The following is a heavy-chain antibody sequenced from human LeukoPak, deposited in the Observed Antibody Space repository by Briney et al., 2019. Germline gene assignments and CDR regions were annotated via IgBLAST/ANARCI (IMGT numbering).Heavy chain of an antibody. CDR1: GFTVSSNY. CDR2: ISSSGSTI. D-gene: IGHD3-10*02. V-gene: IGHV3-11*04. Sequence: GGSLRLSCAASGFTVSSNYMSWVRQAPGKGLEWVSYISSSGSTIYYADSVKGRFTISRDNAKNSLYLQMNSLRAEDTAVYYCAELGITMIGGVWGKGTTVTISS. CDR3: AELGITMIGGV. J-gene: IGHJ6*04.